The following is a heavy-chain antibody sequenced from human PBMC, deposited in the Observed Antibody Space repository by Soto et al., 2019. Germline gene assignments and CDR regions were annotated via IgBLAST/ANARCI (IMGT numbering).Heavy chain of an antibody. Sequence: GASVKVSCKASGGTFSSYAISWVRQAPGQGLEWMGGIIPIFGTANYAQKFQGRVTITADESTSTAYMELSSLRSEDTAVYYCARLSFPPYYSDYWGQGTLVTVSS. V-gene: IGHV1-69*13. CDR3: ARLSFPPYYSDY. CDR1: GGTFSSYA. CDR2: IIPIFGTA. D-gene: IGHD3-10*01. J-gene: IGHJ4*02.